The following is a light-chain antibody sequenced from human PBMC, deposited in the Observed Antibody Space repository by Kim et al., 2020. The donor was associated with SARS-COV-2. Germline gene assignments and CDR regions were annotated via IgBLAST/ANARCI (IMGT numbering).Light chain of an antibody. V-gene: IGLV3-1*01. CDR3: QAWDSSTVV. CDR2: QDS. CDR1: DLGDQY. J-gene: IGLJ2*01. Sequence: SVSAGKTASITCSGDDLGDQYACGDQKKPGQSPVLVIYQDSKRPSGIPERFSGYNSGNTATLTISGTQAMDEADYYCQAWDSSTVVFGGGTQLTVL.